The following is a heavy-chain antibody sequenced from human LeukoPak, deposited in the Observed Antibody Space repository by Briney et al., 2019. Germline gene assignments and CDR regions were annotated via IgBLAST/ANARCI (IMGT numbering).Heavy chain of an antibody. CDR3: ARGGRGWYRFDY. CDR1: GFTFSSYA. V-gene: IGHV3-30-3*01. CDR2: ISYDGSNK. D-gene: IGHD6-19*01. Sequence: GGSLRLSCAASGFTFSSYAMHWVRQAPGKGLEWVAVISYDGSNKYYADSVKGRFTISRDNSKNTLYLQMDSLRAEDTAVYYCARGGRGWYRFDYWGQGTLVTVSS. J-gene: IGHJ4*02.